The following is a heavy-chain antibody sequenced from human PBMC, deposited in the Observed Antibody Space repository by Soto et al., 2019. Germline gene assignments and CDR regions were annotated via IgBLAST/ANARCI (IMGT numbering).Heavy chain of an antibody. CDR1: GGSISSGGYY. D-gene: IGHD2-2*01. CDR2: IYYSGST. CDR3: ARAKVEGYCSSTSCYVQSKMLRYYYYMDV. Sequence: SETLSLTCTVSGGSISSGGYYWSWIRQHPGKGLEWIGYIYYSGSTYYNPSLKSRVTISVDTSKNQFSLRLSSVTAADTAVYYCARAKVEGYCSSTSCYVQSKMLRYYYYMDVRGKGTTVNVSS. V-gene: IGHV4-31*03. J-gene: IGHJ6*03.